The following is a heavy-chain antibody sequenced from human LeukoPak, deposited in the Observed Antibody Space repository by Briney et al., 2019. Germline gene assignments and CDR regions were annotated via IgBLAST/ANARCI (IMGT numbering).Heavy chain of an antibody. CDR1: GFTFSSYE. CDR2: LSGSGGST. V-gene: IGHV3-23*01. Sequence: PGGSLRLSCAASGFTFSSYEMNWVRQAPGKGLEWVSGLSGSGGSTYYADSVKGRYTISRDNSKNTLYLQMNSLRAEDTAVYYCAKLWDRSIAAAIDDWGQGTLVTVSS. CDR3: AKLWDRSIAAAIDD. J-gene: IGHJ4*02. D-gene: IGHD6-6*01.